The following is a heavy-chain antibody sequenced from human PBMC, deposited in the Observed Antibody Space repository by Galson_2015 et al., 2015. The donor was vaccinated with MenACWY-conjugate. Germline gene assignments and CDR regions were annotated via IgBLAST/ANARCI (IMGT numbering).Heavy chain of an antibody. CDR2: INPGGSST. J-gene: IGHJ4*02. D-gene: IGHD1-26*01. V-gene: IGHV3-74*01. CDR1: GFIFNTYW. CDR3: AKSRGASVYFDS. Sequence: SLRLSCAASGFIFNTYWMRWVRQAPGKGLVWVSRINPGGSSTTYADSVKDRFTISRDNAKNTLYLQMNSLRPEDTAVFYCAKSRGASVYFDSWGQGTLVTVSS.